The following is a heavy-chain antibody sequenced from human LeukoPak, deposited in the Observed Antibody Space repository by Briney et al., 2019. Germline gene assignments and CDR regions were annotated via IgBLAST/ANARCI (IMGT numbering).Heavy chain of an antibody. D-gene: IGHD2-2*02. J-gene: IGHJ5*02. CDR1: GYTFTSYD. Sequence: GASVKVSCKASGYTFTSYDISWVRQATGQGLEWMGWMNPNSGNTGYAQKFQGRVTMTRNTSISTAYMELSSLRSEDTAVYYCARGIVVVPAAILDPYWFDPWGQGTLVTVSS. CDR2: MNPNSGNT. V-gene: IGHV1-8*01. CDR3: ARGIVVVPAAILDPYWFDP.